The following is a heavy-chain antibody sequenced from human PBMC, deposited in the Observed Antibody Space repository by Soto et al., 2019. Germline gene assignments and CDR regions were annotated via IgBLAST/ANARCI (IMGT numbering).Heavy chain of an antibody. V-gene: IGHV4-31*03. CDR3: ARGSGSYSGDY. D-gene: IGHD1-26*01. Sequence: QVQLQESGPGLVKPSQTLSLTCTVSGGSISSGGYYWSWIRQHPGKGLEWIGYIYYSGSTYYNPSLKSXXTXSXXTSKNQFSLKLSSVTAADTAVYYCARGSGSYSGDYWGQGTLVTVSS. J-gene: IGHJ4*02. CDR1: GGSISSGGYY. CDR2: IYYSGST.